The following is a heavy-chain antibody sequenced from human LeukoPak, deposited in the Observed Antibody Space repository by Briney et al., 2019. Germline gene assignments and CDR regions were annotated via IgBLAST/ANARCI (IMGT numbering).Heavy chain of an antibody. Sequence: PGGSLRLSCAASGFIVSSDYMNWVRQAPGKGLEWVSAIYTDGSTYYADSVKGRFTISRDNSKNTLNLQMDSLRAEDTAVYYCARGSRGVMVDYWGQGTLVTVSS. D-gene: IGHD3-16*01. J-gene: IGHJ4*02. V-gene: IGHV3-53*01. CDR1: GFIVSSDY. CDR2: IYTDGST. CDR3: ARGSRGVMVDY.